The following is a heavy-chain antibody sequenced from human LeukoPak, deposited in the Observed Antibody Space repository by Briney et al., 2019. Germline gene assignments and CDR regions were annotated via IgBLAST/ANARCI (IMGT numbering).Heavy chain of an antibody. V-gene: IGHV3-23*01. CDR1: GFIFSSHA. J-gene: IGHJ6*02. D-gene: IGHD6-13*01. CDR2: ISGSGGRT. Sequence: GGSLRLSCAASGFIFSSHAMGWVRQAPGRGLEWVSSISGSGGRTHYADSVKGRFTISRDNFANTLSVQMNSLRAEDTAVYYCAKSLPLDEYSSSWFIDSVPHYYYYGMDVWGQGTTVTVSS. CDR3: AKSLPLDEYSSSWFIDSVPHYYYYGMDV.